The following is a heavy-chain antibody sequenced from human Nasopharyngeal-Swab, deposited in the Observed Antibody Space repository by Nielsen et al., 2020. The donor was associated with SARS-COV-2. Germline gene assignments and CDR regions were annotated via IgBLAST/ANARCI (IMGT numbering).Heavy chain of an antibody. CDR2: IYYSGST. V-gene: IGHV4-59*01. J-gene: IGHJ3*02. CDR3: ARESINAFDI. CDR1: GGSISSYY. Sequence: GSLRLSCTVSGGSISSYYWSWIRQPPGKGLEWIGYIYYSGSTNYNPSLKSRVTISVDTSKNQFSLKLSSVTAADTAVYYCARESINAFDIWGQGTMVTVSS.